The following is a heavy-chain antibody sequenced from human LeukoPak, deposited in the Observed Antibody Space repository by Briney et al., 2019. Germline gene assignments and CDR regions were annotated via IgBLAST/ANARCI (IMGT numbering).Heavy chain of an antibody. CDR3: VRDRELTY. CDR1: GGSISIYY. D-gene: IGHD3-10*01. J-gene: IGHJ4*02. CDR2: IYNSGST. Sequence: SETLSLTCTVSGGSISIYYWSWVRQPPGKGLEWIGYIYNSGSTNYNPSLRSRVTISVGTSKNQFSLKLSSVTAADTAVYYCVRDRELTYWGQGILVTVSS. V-gene: IGHV4-59*01.